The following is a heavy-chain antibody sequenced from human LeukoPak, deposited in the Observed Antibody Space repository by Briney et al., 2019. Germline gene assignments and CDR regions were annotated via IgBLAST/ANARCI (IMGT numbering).Heavy chain of an antibody. Sequence: SETLPLTCTVSGGSISSYYWSWIRQPPGKGLEWIGYIYYSGSTNYNPSLKSRVTISVDTSKNQFSLKLSSVTAADTAVYYCARADSSHWFDPWGQGTLVTVSS. CDR3: ARADSSHWFDP. D-gene: IGHD3-22*01. CDR2: IYYSGST. J-gene: IGHJ5*02. V-gene: IGHV4-59*01. CDR1: GGSISSYY.